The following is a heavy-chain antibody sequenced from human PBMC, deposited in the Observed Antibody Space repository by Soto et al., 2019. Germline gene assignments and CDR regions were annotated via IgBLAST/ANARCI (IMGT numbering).Heavy chain of an antibody. Sequence: SETLSLTCVVSGASLSGRYYYWAWLRQSPGKGPEWIGSVFYTGFTSYNPSLESRVSVSVDTSKSQFSLKLSAVTAADTAVYYCATSQKGYNWNYFDHWGQGALVTVSS. V-gene: IGHV4-39*01. D-gene: IGHD1-20*01. CDR2: VFYTGFT. J-gene: IGHJ4*02. CDR3: ATSQKGYNWNYFDH. CDR1: GASLSGRYYY.